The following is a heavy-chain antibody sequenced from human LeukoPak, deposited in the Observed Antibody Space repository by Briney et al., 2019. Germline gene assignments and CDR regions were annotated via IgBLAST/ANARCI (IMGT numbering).Heavy chain of an antibody. J-gene: IGHJ4*02. CDR1: GFTFGDYA. CDR2: IKSKAYGGTT. V-gene: IGHV3-49*03. CDR3: TRDPDGYNSVFAY. D-gene: IGHD5-24*01. Sequence: GGSLRLSCTASGFTFGDYAMSWFRQAPGKGLEWVGFIKSKAYGGTTEYAASVKGRFTISRDDSKSIAYLQMNSLKTEDTAVYYCTRDPDGYNSVFAYWGQGTLVTVPS.